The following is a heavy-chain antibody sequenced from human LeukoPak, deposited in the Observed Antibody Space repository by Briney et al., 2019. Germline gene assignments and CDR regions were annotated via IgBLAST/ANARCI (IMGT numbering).Heavy chain of an antibody. D-gene: IGHD5-24*01. J-gene: IGHJ4*02. CDR1: GGSISSGSYY. CDR2: IYTSGST. V-gene: IGHV4-61*02. Sequence: PSETLSLTCTVSGGSISSGSYYWSWIRQPAGKGLEWIGRIYTSGSTNYNPSLKSRVTISVDTSKNQFSLKLGSVTAADTAVYYCARGGWLHHDYWGQGTLVTVSS. CDR3: ARGGWLHHDY.